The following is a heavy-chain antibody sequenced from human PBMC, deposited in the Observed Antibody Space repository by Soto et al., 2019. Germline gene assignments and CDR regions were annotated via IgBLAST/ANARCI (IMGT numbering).Heavy chain of an antibody. Sequence: QVHLQQWGAGLLKPSETLSLTCAVYGGSISGYYYSWIRQSPGKGLEWIGEINQSGSTNYNPSLKSRVTVSTDSSNIQFSLKMNSVTAADTSIYYCARARGGSGSYVYWGQGTLVTVSS. CDR2: INQSGST. D-gene: IGHD1-26*01. V-gene: IGHV4-34*01. CDR3: ARARGGSGSYVY. J-gene: IGHJ4*02. CDR1: GGSISGYY.